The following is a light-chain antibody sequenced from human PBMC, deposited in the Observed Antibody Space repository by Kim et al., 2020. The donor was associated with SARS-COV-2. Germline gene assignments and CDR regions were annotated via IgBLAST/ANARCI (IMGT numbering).Light chain of an antibody. CDR1: NIGSKS. CDR2: YDS. V-gene: IGLV3-21*04. CDR3: QGWDSMSDHPV. Sequence: SYELTQPPSVSVAPGKTARITCGGNNIGSKSVHWYQQKPGQAPVLVIYYDSDRPSGIPERFSGSNSGNTATLTISRVEAGDEADYYCQGWDSMSDHPVFG. J-gene: IGLJ3*02.